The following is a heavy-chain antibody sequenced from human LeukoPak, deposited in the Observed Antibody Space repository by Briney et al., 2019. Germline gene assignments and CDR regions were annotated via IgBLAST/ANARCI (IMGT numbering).Heavy chain of an antibody. J-gene: IGHJ6*02. V-gene: IGHV1-46*01. Sequence: VSVKVSCKPSGYTFSSYYIHWVRQAPGQGLEWMGIINPSGGDTSYAQKFQGRVTTTRDPSTSTVYMEVVSLRPEDTAVYYCARGCRVVPGVHNVGMTSYYNGMDVWGQGTTVTVSS. CDR1: GYTFSSYY. CDR3: ARGCRVVPGVHNVGMTSYYNGMDV. D-gene: IGHD2-2*01. CDR2: INPSGGDT.